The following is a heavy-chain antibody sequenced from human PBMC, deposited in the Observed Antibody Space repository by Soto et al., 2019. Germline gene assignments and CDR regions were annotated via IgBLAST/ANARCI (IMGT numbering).Heavy chain of an antibody. J-gene: IGHJ1*01. CDR3: ARDAYCSGGSCYTYEYFQH. V-gene: IGHV1-18*01. CDR2: ISAYNGNT. D-gene: IGHD2-15*01. Sequence: GVAVEVSCKDSGYTFASCGIFWVRQAPGQGPEWMGWISAYNGNTNYAQKFQGRVTMTTDTSTSTAYMELRSLRSDDTAVYYCARDAYCSGGSCYTYEYFQHWGQGTLVTVS. CDR1: GYTFASCG.